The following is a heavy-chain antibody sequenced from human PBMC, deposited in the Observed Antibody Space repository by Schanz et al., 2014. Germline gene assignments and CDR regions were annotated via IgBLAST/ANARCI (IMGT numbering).Heavy chain of an antibody. V-gene: IGHV3-30*04. CDR3: ARSYHDDDDYTRALDM. D-gene: IGHD3-16*01. Sequence: QVELVESGGGVVQPGRSLRLSCAASGFTFSRHAMHWVRQAAGKGLEWVAAITYDGSNKYYAESVKGRFTISRDNAQNSLFLQMNSLRVEDTAVYYCARSYHDDDDYTRALDMWGQGTMVTVSS. CDR1: GFTFSRHA. CDR2: ITYDGSNK. J-gene: IGHJ3*02.